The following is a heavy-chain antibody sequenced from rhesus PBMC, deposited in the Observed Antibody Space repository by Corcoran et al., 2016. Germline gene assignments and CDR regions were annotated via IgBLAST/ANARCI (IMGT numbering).Heavy chain of an antibody. V-gene: IGHV3-136*01. J-gene: IGHJ1*01. CDR1: GFTFSGYD. CDR3: TRETTGFEF. Sequence: EVQLVESGGGLVQPGGSLRLSCAASGFTFSGYDMNWVRQAPGNGLEWFSYISFTGKTIYYADSVKGRFTISRDNAKKSLSLQMSSLRAEDTAVYYCTRETTGFEFWGQGALVTVSS. D-gene: IGHD4-11*01. CDR2: ISFTGKTI.